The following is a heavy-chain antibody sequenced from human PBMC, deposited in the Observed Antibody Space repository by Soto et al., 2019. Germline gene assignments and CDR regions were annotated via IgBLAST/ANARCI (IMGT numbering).Heavy chain of an antibody. J-gene: IGHJ4*02. V-gene: IGHV1-18*04. Sequence: ASVKVSCKASGYTFTSNSIGWARQAPGQGLEWMGWINVYNGNTKYAQQLQGRVTLTTDTSTSTAYMDLRSLRSDDTAVYYCARISSASSGWRPDYWGQGTLVTVSS. CDR1: GYTFTSNS. D-gene: IGHD6-19*01. CDR3: ARISSASSGWRPDY. CDR2: INVYNGNT.